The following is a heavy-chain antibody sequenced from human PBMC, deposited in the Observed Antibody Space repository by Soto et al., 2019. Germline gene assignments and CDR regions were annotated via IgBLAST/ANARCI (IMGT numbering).Heavy chain of an antibody. D-gene: IGHD6-13*01. CDR3: ARGRYSSSWYREFDY. V-gene: IGHV4-61*01. CDR2: IYYSGST. J-gene: IGHJ4*02. CDR1: GGSVSSGSYY. Sequence: TSETLSLTCTVSGGSVSSGSYYWSWIRQPPGKGLEWIGYIYYSGSTNYNPSLKSRVTISVDTSKNQFSLKLSSVTAADTAVYYCARGRYSSSWYREFDYWGQGTLVTVS.